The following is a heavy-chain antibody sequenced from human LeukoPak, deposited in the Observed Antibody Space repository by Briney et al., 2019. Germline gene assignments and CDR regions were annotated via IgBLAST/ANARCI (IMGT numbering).Heavy chain of an antibody. J-gene: IGHJ6*03. D-gene: IGHD1-26*01. CDR2: INRNGGST. CDR3: ARKVGATTVYYYYMDV. CDR1: GFTYDDYG. V-gene: IGHV3-20*04. Sequence: GGSVSLSCAASGFTYDDYGVSCVRQAPGKGLEGFSCINRNGGSTGYADSVKGRFTISRDNAKASMYLQMNSLRAEDTALYYCARKVGATTVYYYYMDVWGKGTPVTVS.